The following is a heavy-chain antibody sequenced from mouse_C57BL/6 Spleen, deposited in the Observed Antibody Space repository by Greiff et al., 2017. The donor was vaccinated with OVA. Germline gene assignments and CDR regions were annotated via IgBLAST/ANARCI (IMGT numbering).Heavy chain of an antibody. CDR2: IYPGSGST. J-gene: IGHJ1*03. CDR3: ARPYYYGSSYDWYFDV. Sequence: VQLQQSGAELVKPGASVKMSCKASGYTFTSYWITWVKQRPGQGLEWIGDIYPGSGSTNYNEKFKSKATLTVDTSSSTAYMQLSSLTSEDSAVYYCARPYYYGSSYDWYFDVWGTGTTVTVSS. CDR1: GYTFTSYW. V-gene: IGHV1-55*01. D-gene: IGHD1-1*01.